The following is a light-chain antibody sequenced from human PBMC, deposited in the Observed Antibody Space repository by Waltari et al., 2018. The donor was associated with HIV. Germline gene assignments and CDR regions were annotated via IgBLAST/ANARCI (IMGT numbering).Light chain of an antibody. CDR1: ALPNQY. CDR3: QSADSSGTYLYV. J-gene: IGLJ1*01. Sequence: SYELTQPPSVSVSPGQTARITCSGDALPNQYAYWYQQKPGQAPVLVIYKDSERPSGIPERFSGSSSGTTVTLTNSGVQAEDEADYFCQSADSSGTYLYVFGTGTKVTVL. V-gene: IGLV3-25*03. CDR2: KDS.